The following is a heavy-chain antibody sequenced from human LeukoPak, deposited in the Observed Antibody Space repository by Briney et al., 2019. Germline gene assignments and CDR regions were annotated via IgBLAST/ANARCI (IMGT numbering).Heavy chain of an antibody. V-gene: IGHV3-23*01. D-gene: IGHD5-18*01. CDR3: AKGPRRAPPLRYSYGTLLFDY. Sequence: GGSLRLSCVASGFTFSSYAMSWVRQAPGKGLEWVSAISGSGGSTYYADSVKGRFTISRDNSKNTLYLQMNSLRAEDTAVYYCAKGPRRAPPLRYSYGTLLFDYWGQGTLVTVSS. J-gene: IGHJ4*02. CDR1: GFTFSSYA. CDR2: ISGSGGST.